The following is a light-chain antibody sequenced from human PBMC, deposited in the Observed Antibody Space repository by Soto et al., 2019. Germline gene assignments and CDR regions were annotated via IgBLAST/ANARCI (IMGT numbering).Light chain of an antibody. Sequence: QSVLTQPPSASGTPGQRVTISCSGTSSNIGSNDVYWYQHVPGTAPKLLIYSYNQRPSGIPDRFSGSKSGTSASLAISGLRSDDEADYYCAAWDDSLNGLYVFGTGTKVTVL. V-gene: IGLV1-47*02. CDR3: AAWDDSLNGLYV. CDR1: SSNIGSND. J-gene: IGLJ1*01. CDR2: SYN.